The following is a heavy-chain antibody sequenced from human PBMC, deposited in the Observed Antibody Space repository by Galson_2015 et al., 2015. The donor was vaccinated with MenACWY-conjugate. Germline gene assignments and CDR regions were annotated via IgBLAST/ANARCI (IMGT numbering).Heavy chain of an antibody. D-gene: IGHD1-26*01. Sequence: SLRLSCAASGFIFNTYWMHWVRQAPGKGLVWVSRINPGGSSTTYADSVKDRFTISRDNAKNTLYLQMNSLRPEDTAVFYCAKTRGASFYFDSRGQGTLVTVSS. CDR2: INPGGSST. V-gene: IGHV3-74*01. CDR1: GFIFNTYW. CDR3: AKTRGASFYFDS. J-gene: IGHJ4*02.